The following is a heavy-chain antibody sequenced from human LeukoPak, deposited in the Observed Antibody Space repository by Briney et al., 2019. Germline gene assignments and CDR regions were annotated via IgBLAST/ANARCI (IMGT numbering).Heavy chain of an antibody. CDR3: ARQGNWFDP. CDR1: GGSISSSSYY. V-gene: IGHV4-39*01. J-gene: IGHJ5*02. Sequence: KSSQTLSLTCTVSGGSISSSSYYWGWIRQPPGKGLEWIGSIYYSRSTYYNPSLKSRVTISVDTSKNQFSLKLSSVTAADTAVYYCARQGNWFDPWGQGTLVTVSS. CDR2: IYYSRST.